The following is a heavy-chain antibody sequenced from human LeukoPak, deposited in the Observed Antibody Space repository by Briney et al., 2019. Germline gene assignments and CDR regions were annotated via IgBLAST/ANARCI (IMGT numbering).Heavy chain of an antibody. J-gene: IGHJ1*01. CDR1: GFTFSSYA. D-gene: IGHD3-22*01. Sequence: PGASLRLSCAASGFTFSSYAMSWVRQAPGKGLEWVSAISGSGGSTYYADSVKGRFTISRDNSKNTLYLQMNSLRAEDTAVYYCAKHLTYYYDSSGKREHFQHWGQGTLVTVSS. CDR3: AKHLTYYYDSSGKREHFQH. CDR2: ISGSGGST. V-gene: IGHV3-23*01.